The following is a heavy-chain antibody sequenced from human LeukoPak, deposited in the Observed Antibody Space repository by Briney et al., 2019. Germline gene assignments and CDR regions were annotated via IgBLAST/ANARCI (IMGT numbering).Heavy chain of an antibody. CDR1: GFTFSSYA. D-gene: IGHD6-19*01. V-gene: IGHV3-30-3*01. Sequence: PGGSLRLSCAASGFTFSSYAMHWVRKAPGKGLEWVAVISYDGSNKYYADSVKGRFSISRDNSRNTVYLQMNSLRTEDTAVYYCAKGGGWLYYFDYWGQGTLVTVSS. J-gene: IGHJ4*02. CDR2: ISYDGSNK. CDR3: AKGGGWLYYFDY.